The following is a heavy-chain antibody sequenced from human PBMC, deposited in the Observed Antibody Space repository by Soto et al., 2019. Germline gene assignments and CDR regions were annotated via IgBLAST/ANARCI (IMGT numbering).Heavy chain of an antibody. J-gene: IGHJ4*02. CDR1: GFTINSYG. CDR2: ISYDGKNK. CDR3: AKDRYYDLLTGFDS. V-gene: IGHV3-30*18. D-gene: IGHD3-9*01. Sequence: QVQLVESGGGVVQPGRSLRLSCVVSGFTINSYGMHWFRQAPGKGLEWVAAISYDGKNKFYGDSVKGRFTISRDTSKNTVYLQMNSLRTEDTAVYFCAKDRYYDLLTGFDSWGQGTLVTVSS.